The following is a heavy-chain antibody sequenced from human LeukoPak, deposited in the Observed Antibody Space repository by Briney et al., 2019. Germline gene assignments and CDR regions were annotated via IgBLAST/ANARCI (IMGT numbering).Heavy chain of an antibody. CDR2: IFTSGTT. Sequence: PSQTLSLTCTVSGGSISSGSYYWSWIRQPAGEGLEWNGRIFTSGTTNYNPSLKSRVTISIDTSKNQFSLKLSSVTAADTAVYYCARVHYSSSWYFNSGAIDYWGQGTLVTVSS. CDR3: ARVHYSSSWYFNSGAIDY. CDR1: GGSISSGSYY. V-gene: IGHV4-61*02. J-gene: IGHJ4*02. D-gene: IGHD6-13*01.